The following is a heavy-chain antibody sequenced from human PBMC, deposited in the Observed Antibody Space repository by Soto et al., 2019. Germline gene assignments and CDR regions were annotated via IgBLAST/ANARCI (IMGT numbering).Heavy chain of an antibody. J-gene: IGHJ3*01. CDR3: AYSSGWYRHDV. D-gene: IGHD6-19*01. CDR2: LLHSGTT. Sequence: QVQLQESGPGLVKPSGTLSLTCAVSGDSISSPKWWTWLRQPPGKGLEWIGDLLHSGTTNYNPSPKXXVILSVDKSQNQFSLSLTSVTAADTAIYYCAYSSGWYRHDVWGQGTSVTVSS. V-gene: IGHV4-4*02. CDR1: GDSISSPKW.